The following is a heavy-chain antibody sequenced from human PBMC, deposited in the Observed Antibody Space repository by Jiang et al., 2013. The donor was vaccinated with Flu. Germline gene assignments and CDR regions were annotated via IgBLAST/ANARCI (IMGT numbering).Heavy chain of an antibody. V-gene: IGHV5-10-1*01. CDR1: GYSFTNYW. Sequence: QLVESGAEVKKPGESLRISCKGSGYSFTNYWITWVRQMPGKGLEWMGRINPTDSYSNYSPSFQGHVTIPVDKSIRTAYLQWSSLKASDTAMYYCVRHSAEWERLNMAFDIWGQGTMVTVSS. D-gene: IGHD1-26*01. CDR3: VRHSAEWERLNMAFDI. CDR2: INPTDSYS. J-gene: IGHJ3*02.